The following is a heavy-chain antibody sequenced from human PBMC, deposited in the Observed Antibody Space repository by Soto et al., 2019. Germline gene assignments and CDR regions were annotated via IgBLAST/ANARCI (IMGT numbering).Heavy chain of an antibody. CDR1: GYTFTSYD. D-gene: IGHD2-8*02. CDR3: ARVACTGGRCYYDY. CDR2: MNPNSGTT. V-gene: IGHV1-8*01. J-gene: IGHJ4*02. Sequence: QVQLVQSGAEVKKPGASVKVSCKASGYTFTSYDFNWVRQATGQGLEWLGWMNPNSGTTGYAQRFQGRVTMTRNTAISTAYMELSSLRSEDRAMYYCARVACTGGRCYYDYWGQGTLVTVSS.